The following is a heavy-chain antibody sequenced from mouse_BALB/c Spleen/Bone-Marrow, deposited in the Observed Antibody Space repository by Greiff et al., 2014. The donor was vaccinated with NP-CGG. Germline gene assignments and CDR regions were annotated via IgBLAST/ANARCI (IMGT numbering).Heavy chain of an antibody. CDR1: GYTFTGYW. Sequence: QVQLKESGAELARPGASVKLSCKASGYTFTGYWMQWVKQRPGQGLEWIGIIYPGDGDTRYTQKFKGKATLTADKSSSTAYMQLRNLASEDSAVYYCARVSYDSTSAYWGQGTTLTVSS. J-gene: IGHJ2*01. D-gene: IGHD2-5*01. CDR2: IYPGDGDT. V-gene: IGHV1-87*01. CDR3: ARVSYDSTSAY.